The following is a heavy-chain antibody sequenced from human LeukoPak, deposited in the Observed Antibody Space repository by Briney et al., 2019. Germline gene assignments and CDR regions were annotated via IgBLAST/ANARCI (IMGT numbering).Heavy chain of an antibody. CDR3: ARTQRGSGSYMDS. V-gene: IGHV4-4*07. CDR2: LYTCGST. D-gene: IGHD3-10*01. CDR1: GGSISSYY. Sequence: SETLSLTCTVSGGSISSYYWSWIRQPAGKGLEWIGRLYTCGSTNYNPSLKSRVTMSVDTSKNQFSLRLNSVTAADTAVYYCARTQRGSGSYMDSWGQGTLVTVSS. J-gene: IGHJ4*02.